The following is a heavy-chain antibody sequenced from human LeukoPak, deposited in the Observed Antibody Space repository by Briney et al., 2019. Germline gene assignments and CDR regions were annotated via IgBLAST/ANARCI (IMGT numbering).Heavy chain of an antibody. CDR1: GGSINIYY. J-gene: IGHJ6*03. Sequence: SETLSLTCTVSGGSINIYYWSWIRQPAGKGLEWIGRIYTSGSTNYNPSLKSRVTMSVDTSKNQFSLKLSSVTAADTAVYYCARERGIVATTYYYYYYMDVWGKGTTVTISS. D-gene: IGHD5-12*01. V-gene: IGHV4-4*07. CDR2: IYTSGST. CDR3: ARERGIVATTYYYYYYMDV.